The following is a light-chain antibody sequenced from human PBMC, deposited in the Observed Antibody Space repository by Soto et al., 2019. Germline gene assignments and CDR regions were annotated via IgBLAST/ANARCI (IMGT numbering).Light chain of an antibody. CDR3: QHYDQYPGT. V-gene: IGKV1-5*01. J-gene: IGKJ1*01. CDR2: DAT. CDR1: QSLSTW. Sequence: DIQMTQSPSTLSASVGDRVTITCRASQSLSTWLAWYQLKPGKAPKLVIYDATILESGAPSRFSGSGSVTEFTLAISGLQPDDLATYYCQHYDQYPGTFGQGTKVEVK.